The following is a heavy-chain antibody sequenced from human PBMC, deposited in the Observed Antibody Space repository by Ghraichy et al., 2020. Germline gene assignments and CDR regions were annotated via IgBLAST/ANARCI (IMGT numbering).Heavy chain of an antibody. D-gene: IGHD1-14*01. CDR1: GGSVTRNNW. V-gene: IGHV4/OR15-8*02. CDR3: ARGGPKWRGTGGGGLDT. Sequence: ESLNISCDVSGGSVTRNNWWTWVRQAPGKGLEWIGEAHESGDTNYKASLKSRVTISIDRAKNFFSLKVTSLTAADTAVYYCARGGPKWRGTGGGGLDTWGQVTTVIVSS. J-gene: IGHJ6*02. CDR2: AHESGDT.